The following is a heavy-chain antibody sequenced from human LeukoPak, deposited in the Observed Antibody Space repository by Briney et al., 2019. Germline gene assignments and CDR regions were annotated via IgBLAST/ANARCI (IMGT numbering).Heavy chain of an antibody. V-gene: IGHV3-7*05. D-gene: IGHD2-2*02. Sequence: PGGSLRLSCAASGFTFSSYWMSWVRQTPGRGLEWVANIKQDGNEKYYVDSVKGRFTISRDNAKNSLYLQMNSLRTEDTAVYYCARDCSGASCYNPFDYWGQGTLVTVSS. J-gene: IGHJ4*02. CDR1: GFTFSSYW. CDR3: ARDCSGASCYNPFDY. CDR2: IKQDGNEK.